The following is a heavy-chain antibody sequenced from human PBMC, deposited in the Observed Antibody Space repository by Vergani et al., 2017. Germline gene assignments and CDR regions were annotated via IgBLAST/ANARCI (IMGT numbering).Heavy chain of an antibody. Sequence: VQLVESGGGLVQPGRSLRLSCAASGFTFSSYAMHWVRQAPGKGLEWVAVISYDGSNKYYADSVKGRFTISRDNSKNTLYLQMNSLRAEDTAVYCCARASYSSDYHLSGTWFDPWGQGTLVTVSS. J-gene: IGHJ5*02. CDR3: ARASYSSDYHLSGTWFDP. CDR2: ISYDGSNK. V-gene: IGHV3-30*04. D-gene: IGHD6-25*01. CDR1: GFTFSSYA.